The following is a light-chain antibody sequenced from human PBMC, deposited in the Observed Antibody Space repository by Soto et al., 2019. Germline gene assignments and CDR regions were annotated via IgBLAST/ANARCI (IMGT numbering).Light chain of an antibody. CDR1: SSDVGGYNY. V-gene: IGLV2-14*01. CDR3: NSYTSSSTIV. Sequence: QAVVTQPASVSGSPGQSITISCTGTSSDVGGYNYVSWYQQHPGKAPKLMIYEVSNRPSGVSNRFSGSKSGNTASLTISGLQVEDEADYYCNSYTSSSTIVFGTGTKVTVL. J-gene: IGLJ1*01. CDR2: EVS.